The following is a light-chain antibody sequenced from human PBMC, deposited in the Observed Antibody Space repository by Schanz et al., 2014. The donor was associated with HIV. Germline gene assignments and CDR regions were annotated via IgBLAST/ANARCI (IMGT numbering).Light chain of an antibody. Sequence: EIQMTQSPPSLSASVGDRVTITCRASQSISSYLNWYQQKPGKVPKLLIYAASTLQSGVPSRFSGSGSGTDFTLTISRLQPEDVATYYCQKYNSAPLTFGGGTKVEI. CDR1: QSISSY. CDR3: QKYNSAPLT. J-gene: IGKJ4*01. CDR2: AAS. V-gene: IGKV1-27*01.